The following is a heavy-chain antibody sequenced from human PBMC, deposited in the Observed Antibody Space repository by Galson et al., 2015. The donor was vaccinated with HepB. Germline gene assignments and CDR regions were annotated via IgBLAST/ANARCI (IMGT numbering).Heavy chain of an antibody. CDR1: GGSISSYH. CDR3: ARLGLLGYCSSVTCLGYGMDV. D-gene: IGHD2-2*01. V-gene: IGHV4-59*08. Sequence: ETLSLTCTISGGSISSYHWSWIRQAPGKGLEWIGYIHNSGGTNYNPSLKSRGTILLDTSKNQFSLKLSSVTAADTAVYYCARLGLLGYCSSVTCLGYGMDVWGQGTTVTVSS. J-gene: IGHJ6*02. CDR2: IHNSGGT.